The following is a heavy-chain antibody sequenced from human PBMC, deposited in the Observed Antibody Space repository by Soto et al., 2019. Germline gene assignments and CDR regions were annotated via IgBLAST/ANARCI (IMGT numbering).Heavy chain of an antibody. D-gene: IGHD3-10*01. J-gene: IGHJ3*02. CDR2: INAGNGNT. Sequence: QVQLVQSGAEVKKPGASVKVSCKTSGYTFTTYPMHWVRQAPGQRLEWMGWINAGNGNTKYSQKFQSRVTITRDTSXRXXYRERSSLRSEDTAVYYCAGGLPMVRVLILHAFDMWGQGTMVTVSS. CDR1: GYTFTTYP. CDR3: AGGLPMVRVLILHAFDM. V-gene: IGHV1-3*01.